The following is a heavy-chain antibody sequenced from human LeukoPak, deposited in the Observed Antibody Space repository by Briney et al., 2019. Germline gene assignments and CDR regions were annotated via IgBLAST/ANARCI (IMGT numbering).Heavy chain of an antibody. CDR3: ARGLHYYYYGMDV. Sequence: GGSLGLSCAASGFTFSSYTMHWVRQAPGKGLEWVAVISYDGGNKYYADSVKGRFTISRDNSKNTLYLQMNSLRAEDTAVYYCARGLHYYYYGMDVWGQGTTVTVSS. J-gene: IGHJ6*02. D-gene: IGHD3-10*01. V-gene: IGHV3-30-3*01. CDR1: GFTFSSYT. CDR2: ISYDGGNK.